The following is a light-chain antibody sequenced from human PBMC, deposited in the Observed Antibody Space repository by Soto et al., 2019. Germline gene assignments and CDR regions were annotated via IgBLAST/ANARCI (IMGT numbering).Light chain of an antibody. CDR1: QSISTW. Sequence: DIQMTQSPSTLSASVGDRVTITCRASQSISTWLAWYQQKPEKAPKVLIYRASNLQSGVPSRFSGSGSGTEFSLTINSLQAEDFATYYCQQYHIYSWTFGQGTRWIS. V-gene: IGKV1-5*03. CDR2: RAS. CDR3: QQYHIYSWT. J-gene: IGKJ1*01.